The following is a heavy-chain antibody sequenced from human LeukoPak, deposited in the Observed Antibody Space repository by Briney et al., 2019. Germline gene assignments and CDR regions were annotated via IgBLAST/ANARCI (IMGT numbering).Heavy chain of an antibody. D-gene: IGHD3-22*01. V-gene: IGHV3-23*01. Sequence: GGSLRLSCAASGFTFSNYAMNWVRQAPGKGLEWVSVISSSGDSTYYADSVKGRFTISRDNSKNTLYLQMNSLRAEDTAVYYCAKGSESSGSLCHGMDVWGQGTTVPVSS. J-gene: IGHJ6*02. CDR1: GFTFSNYA. CDR2: ISSSGDST. CDR3: AKGSESSGSLCHGMDV.